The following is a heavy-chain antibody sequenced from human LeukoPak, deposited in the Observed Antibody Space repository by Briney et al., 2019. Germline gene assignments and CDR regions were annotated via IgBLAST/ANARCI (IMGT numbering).Heavy chain of an antibody. D-gene: IGHD3-9*01. Sequence: SETLSLTCSVSGGSISSHYWSWIRQPPGKGLEWIGYIYYSGSTNYNPSLKSRVTISVDTSKNQFSLKLSSVTAADTAVYYCARLIGENYDILTGYYPSYYYYGMDVWGQGTTVTVSS. CDR3: ARLIGENYDILTGYYPSYYYYGMDV. CDR1: GGSISSHY. V-gene: IGHV4-59*08. CDR2: IYYSGST. J-gene: IGHJ6*02.